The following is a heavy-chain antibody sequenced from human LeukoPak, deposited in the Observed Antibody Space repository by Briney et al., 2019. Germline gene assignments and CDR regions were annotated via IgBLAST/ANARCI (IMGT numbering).Heavy chain of an antibody. CDR2: INHSGST. CDR3: ARHDIAGFSDAFDI. D-gene: IGHD3-22*01. J-gene: IGHJ3*02. Sequence: SETLSLTCAVYGGSFSGYYWSWIRQPPGKGLEWIGEINHSGSTNYNPSLKSRVTISVDTSKNQFSLKLSSVTAADTAVYYCARHDIAGFSDAFDIWGQGTIVTVSS. CDR1: GGSFSGYY. V-gene: IGHV4-34*01.